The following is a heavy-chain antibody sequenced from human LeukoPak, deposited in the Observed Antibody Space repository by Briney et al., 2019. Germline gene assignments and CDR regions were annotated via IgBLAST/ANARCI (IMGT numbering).Heavy chain of an antibody. J-gene: IGHJ5*01. CDR2: IFYTGST. Sequence: SETLSLTCTVSGGSISSSSFYWGWIRQSPGKGLEWIGNIFYTGSTYYNPSLKSRVTISADTSKNQFSLKVTSVTAADTAVYYCARSEASVFGWFDYWAGDPWSPSPQ. CDR3: ARSEASVFGWFDY. V-gene: IGHV4-39*01. D-gene: IGHD3-16*01. CDR1: GGSISSSSFY.